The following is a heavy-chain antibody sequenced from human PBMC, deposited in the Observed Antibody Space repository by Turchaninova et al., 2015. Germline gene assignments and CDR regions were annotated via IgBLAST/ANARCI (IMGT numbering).Heavy chain of an antibody. V-gene: IGHV3-30*04. Sequence: QVQLVESGGGVVQPGRSLRLSCAASGFSFSSHAIHWVRQAPGKGLEWGAIISYDESNKYYADSLNGRLPISRDNSKNTLYLQMNSLRAEDTAVYYCAREMYGPRYYYGMDVWGPGTTVTVSS. CDR1: GFSFSSHA. CDR3: AREMYGPRYYYGMDV. D-gene: IGHD2-8*01. J-gene: IGHJ6*02. CDR2: ISYDESNK.